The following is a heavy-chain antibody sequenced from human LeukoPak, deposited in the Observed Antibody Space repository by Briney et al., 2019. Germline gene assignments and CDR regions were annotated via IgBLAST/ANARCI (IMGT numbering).Heavy chain of an antibody. CDR1: GFTFGDYG. J-gene: IGHJ4*02. CDR2: IKHNGDEL. Sequence: GGSLSLSCTASGFTFGDYGVTWVRQAPGKGLEWVANIKHNGDELNYVDSVEDRFTISRDNAKNSLYLHMTSLRAEDTAVYYCARELRTFDSWGQGTLVTASS. V-gene: IGHV3-7*01. CDR3: ARELRTFDS. D-gene: IGHD3-16*01.